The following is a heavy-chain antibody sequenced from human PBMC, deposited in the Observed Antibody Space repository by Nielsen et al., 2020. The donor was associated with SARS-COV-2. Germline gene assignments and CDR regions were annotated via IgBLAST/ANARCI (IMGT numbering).Heavy chain of an antibody. D-gene: IGHD5-18*01. CDR3: AREFALRDTAYFDY. CDR2: LYSDGST. V-gene: IGHV3-53*01. J-gene: IGHJ4*02. CDR1: GFSVSSHA. Sequence: GGSLRLSCAASGFSVSSHALHWGRQAPGKGLQWVSLLYSDGSTKYADSVKGRFTISRDNSRPPVYLQMNSRRPEDTAVYYYAREFALRDTAYFDYGGKG.